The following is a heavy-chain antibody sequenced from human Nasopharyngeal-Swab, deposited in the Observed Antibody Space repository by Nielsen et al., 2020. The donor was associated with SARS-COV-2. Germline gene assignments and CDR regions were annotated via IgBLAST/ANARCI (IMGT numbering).Heavy chain of an antibody. J-gene: IGHJ4*01. CDR1: GFSFNVYW. CDR3: ARGRTVGGYYFGYFDS. D-gene: IGHD3-22*01. Sequence: GVLKISCATSGFSFNVYWMTWVRQVPGRGLEWVANIKQDASEVHYVDSVRGRFTISRDNAKNSLYLQMNSLRAEDTAVYFCARGRTVGGYYFGYFDSWGHGTLVTVSS. CDR2: IKQDASEV. V-gene: IGHV3-7*01.